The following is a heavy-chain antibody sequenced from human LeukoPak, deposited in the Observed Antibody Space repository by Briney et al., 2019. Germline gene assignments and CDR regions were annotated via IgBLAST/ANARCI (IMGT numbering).Heavy chain of an antibody. D-gene: IGHD2-2*01. Sequence: SETLSLTCTVSGDSISSYHWSWIRQPAEKGLEWIGRIYISGNTNYNPSLKSRVTMSVDTSKNQLSLRLTSVIAADTAVYYCATTCSSTSCSIGPYDAFDIWGQGTMVTVSS. J-gene: IGHJ3*02. CDR3: ATTCSSTSCSIGPYDAFDI. CDR1: GDSISSYH. V-gene: IGHV4-4*07. CDR2: IYISGNT.